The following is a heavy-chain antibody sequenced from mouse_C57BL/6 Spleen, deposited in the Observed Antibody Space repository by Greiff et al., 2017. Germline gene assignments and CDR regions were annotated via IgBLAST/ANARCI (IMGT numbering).Heavy chain of an antibody. J-gene: IGHJ4*01. D-gene: IGHD2-3*01. CDR2: ISSGSSTI. CDR1: GFTFSDYG. Sequence: EVKLVESGGGLVKPGGSLTLSCAASGFTFSDYGMHWVRQAPEKGLEWVAYISSGSSTIYYAATVKGRFTISRDNAKNTLFLQMTSLRSEDTAMYYCAREDGYYPYAMDYWGQGTSVTVSS. CDR3: AREDGYYPYAMDY. V-gene: IGHV5-17*01.